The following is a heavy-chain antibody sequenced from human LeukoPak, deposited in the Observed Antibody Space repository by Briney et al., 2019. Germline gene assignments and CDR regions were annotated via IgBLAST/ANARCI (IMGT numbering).Heavy chain of an antibody. Sequence: PGGSLRLSCAASGFTFSSYSMNWVRQAPGKGLEWVSSISSSSSYIYYADSVKGRFTISRDNAKNSLYLQMNSLRAEDTAVYYCARDVGGYYDSSGYRGLGVFDYWGQGTLVTVSS. CDR3: ARDVGGYYDSSGYRGLGVFDY. V-gene: IGHV3-21*01. J-gene: IGHJ4*02. CDR1: GFTFSSYS. D-gene: IGHD3-22*01. CDR2: ISSSSSYI.